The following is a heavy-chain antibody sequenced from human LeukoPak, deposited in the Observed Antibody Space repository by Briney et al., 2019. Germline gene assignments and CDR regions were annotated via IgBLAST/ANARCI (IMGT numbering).Heavy chain of an antibody. V-gene: IGHV4-39*01. CDR2: IYYSGST. D-gene: IGHD3-10*01. Sequence: SETLSLTCTVSGGSISSSSYYWGWIRQPPGKGLEWIGSIYYSGSTYYNPSLKSRVTISVDTSKNQFSLKLSSVTAADTAVYYCASHGLRFGELFPTFFDYWGQGTLVTVSS. J-gene: IGHJ4*02. CDR1: GGSISSSSYY. CDR3: ASHGLRFGELFPTFFDY.